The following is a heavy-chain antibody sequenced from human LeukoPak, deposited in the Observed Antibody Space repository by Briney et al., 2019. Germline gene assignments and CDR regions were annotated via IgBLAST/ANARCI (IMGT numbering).Heavy chain of an antibody. CDR1: GFIFDDHG. D-gene: IGHD1-26*01. CDR3: AKGFRTGVGPYVGYHYYMDV. J-gene: IGHJ6*03. V-gene: IGHV3-9*01. Sequence: PGGSLRLSCAASGFIFDDHGMHWVRQAPGKGLEWVSGISWSSGIIGYADSVKGRFTISRDNSYNTVSLQMNSLRDEDTGVYYCAKGFRTGVGPYVGYHYYMDVWGKGATVTVSS. CDR2: ISWSSGII.